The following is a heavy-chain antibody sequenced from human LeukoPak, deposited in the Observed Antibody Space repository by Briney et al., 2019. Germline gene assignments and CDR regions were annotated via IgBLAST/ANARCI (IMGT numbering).Heavy chain of an antibody. V-gene: IGHV3-30*02. Sequence: GGSLRLSCAASGFNFSHYGMNWVRPAPGKGLEWVAFIRYDGSKTYCAVSVKGRFTISRDNTKSTLYLQMDSLRAEDTAIYYCAKDPLTAASYVYFDSWGQGTLVTVSS. CDR1: GFNFSHYG. J-gene: IGHJ4*02. CDR3: AKDPLTAASYVYFDS. D-gene: IGHD6-13*01. CDR2: IRYDGSKT.